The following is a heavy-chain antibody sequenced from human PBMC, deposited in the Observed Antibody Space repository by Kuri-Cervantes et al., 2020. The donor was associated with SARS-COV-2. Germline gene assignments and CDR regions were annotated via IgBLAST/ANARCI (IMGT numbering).Heavy chain of an antibody. CDR1: GFTFSDYN. D-gene: IGHD2-2*01. V-gene: IGHV3-48*01. J-gene: IGHJ4*02. Sequence: GESLKISCAASGFTFSDYNMNWVRQAPRKGLEWVSYISRSRSTIYYADSVKGRFTSSRDNAKNSLYLQMNSLRAEDTAVYYCARVSCSNTSCYADYWGQGTLVTVSS. CDR3: ARVSCSNTSCYADY. CDR2: ISRSRSTI.